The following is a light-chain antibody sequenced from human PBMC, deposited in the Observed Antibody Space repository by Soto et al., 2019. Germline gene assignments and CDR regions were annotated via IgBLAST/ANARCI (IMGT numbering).Light chain of an antibody. V-gene: IGKV3-20*01. CDR1: ERMPSGF. CDR2: DAS. Sequence: EIVLTQSPGTLSLSPGERATLRCRASERMPSGFLAWYQQKHGQAPRLRLYDASGRAPGTPDRVSGRGSGTDFTLSISRLEPEDFAVYYCQQFRNSVITFGQGTRLEIK. J-gene: IGKJ5*01. CDR3: QQFRNSVIT.